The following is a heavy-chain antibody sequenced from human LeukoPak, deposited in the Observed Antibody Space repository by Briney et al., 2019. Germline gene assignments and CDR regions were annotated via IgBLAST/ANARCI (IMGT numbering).Heavy chain of an antibody. V-gene: IGHV4-4*07. CDR3: ARDARGWSGFDY. J-gene: IGHJ4*02. Sequence: PSETLSLTCSVSGGSISSYYWSWIRQPAGKGREWIGRIYTTGNTDYNPSLKSRVTMSVDTSKNQFSLSLSSVTAADTAVYYCARDARGWSGFDYWGQGTLVTVSS. CDR1: GGSISSYY. CDR2: IYTTGNT. D-gene: IGHD3-3*01.